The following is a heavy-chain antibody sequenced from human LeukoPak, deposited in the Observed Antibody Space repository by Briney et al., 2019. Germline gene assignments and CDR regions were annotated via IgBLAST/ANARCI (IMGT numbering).Heavy chain of an antibody. V-gene: IGHV5-51*01. J-gene: IGHJ6*03. CDR3: ARGGFPEIRIPGSTSYYYYMDV. Sequence: GASVKVSCKASGYSFTSYWIGWVRQMPGKGLEWMGIIYPGDSDTRYSPSFQGQVTISADKSISTAYLQWSSLKASDTAMYYCARGGFPEIRIPGSTSYYYYMDVWGKGTTVTVSS. D-gene: IGHD2-15*01. CDR1: GYSFTSYW. CDR2: IYPGDSDT.